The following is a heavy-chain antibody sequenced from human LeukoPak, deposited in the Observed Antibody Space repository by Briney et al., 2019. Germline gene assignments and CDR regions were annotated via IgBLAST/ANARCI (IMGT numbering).Heavy chain of an antibody. Sequence: GGSLRLSCAASGFPFSRYWMSGARRAPGKGREWGAKIKQEGSEKYYVDSVKGRFTISRDNAKNSLYLQMNSLRAEDTAVYYCAGALVRGVIASYSYYEMDVWGQGTTVTVSS. CDR3: AGALVRGVIASYSYYEMDV. CDR2: IKQEGSEK. D-gene: IGHD3-10*01. CDR1: GFPFSRYW. J-gene: IGHJ6*02. V-gene: IGHV3-7*04.